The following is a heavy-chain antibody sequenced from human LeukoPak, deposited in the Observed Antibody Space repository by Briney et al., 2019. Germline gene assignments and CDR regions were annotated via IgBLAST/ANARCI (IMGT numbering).Heavy chain of an antibody. J-gene: IGHJ4*02. CDR2: YSGST. D-gene: IGHD3-10*01. V-gene: IGHV4-39*01. CDR1: GGSISSSSYY. Sequence: SETLSLTCTVSGGSISSSSYYWAWLRQPPGKGLEYIGSYSGSTYNNPSLKSRVTISVDTSKKQFSLKLSSVTAADTAVYFCARSSYGAGSKPYWVDYWGQGTLVTVSS. CDR3: ARSSYGAGSKPYWVDY.